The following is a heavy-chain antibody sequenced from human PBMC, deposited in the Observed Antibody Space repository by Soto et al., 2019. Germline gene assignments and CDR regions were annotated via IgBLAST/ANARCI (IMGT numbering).Heavy chain of an antibody. CDR3: AKEMYYDFWSGYDSHGMDV. V-gene: IGHV3-23*01. Sequence: GGSLRLSCAASGFTFSSYAMSWVRQAPGKGLEWVSAISGSGGSTYYADSVKGRFTISRDNSKNTLYLQMNSLRAEDTAVYYCAKEMYYDFWSGYDSHGMDVWGQGTTVTVSS. J-gene: IGHJ6*02. D-gene: IGHD3-3*01. CDR2: ISGSGGST. CDR1: GFTFSSYA.